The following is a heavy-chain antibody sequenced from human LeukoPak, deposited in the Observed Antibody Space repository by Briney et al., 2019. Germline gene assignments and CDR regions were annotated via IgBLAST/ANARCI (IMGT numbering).Heavy chain of an antibody. CDR3: ARRAYYYGSGSYQHYYYYYMDV. Sequence: SETLSLTCTVSGGSISSSSYYWGWIRQPPGKGLEWIGRIYYSGSTYYNPSLKSRVTISVDTSKNQFSLKLSSVTAADTAVYYCARRAYYYGSGSYQHYYYYYMDVWGKGTTVTVSS. D-gene: IGHD3-10*01. J-gene: IGHJ6*03. CDR1: GGSISSSSYY. CDR2: IYYSGST. V-gene: IGHV4-39*01.